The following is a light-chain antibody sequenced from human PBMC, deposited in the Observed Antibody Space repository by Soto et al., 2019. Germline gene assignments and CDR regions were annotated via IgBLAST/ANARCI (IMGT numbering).Light chain of an antibody. CDR2: GAS. CDR1: QSVSSN. V-gene: IGKV3D-15*02. Sequence: EIVMMQSTATTSVSPGEIATLCGRVSQSVSSNLAWYQQKPGQSPRLLIYGASTRATAIPARFSGSGSGTDFTLTVSSLQPEDFAVYYCQHDYNLLTFGEGTKVDIK. J-gene: IGKJ4*01. CDR3: QHDYNLLT.